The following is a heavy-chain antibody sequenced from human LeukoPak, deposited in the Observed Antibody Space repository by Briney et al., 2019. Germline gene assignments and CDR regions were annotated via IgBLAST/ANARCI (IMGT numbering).Heavy chain of an antibody. J-gene: IGHJ4*02. CDR2: IGAHSGDT. V-gene: IGHV1-2*02. Sequence: GASVKVSCKASGSIFISYYMHWVRQAPGQGLEWMGWIGAHSGDTNYAQKFQGRVTMTTETSMSTAYMELRSLRSDDTAVYYCARDEHRLGSYRDYWGQGTLVTVSS. CDR1: GSIFISYY. D-gene: IGHD3-10*01. CDR3: ARDEHRLGSYRDY.